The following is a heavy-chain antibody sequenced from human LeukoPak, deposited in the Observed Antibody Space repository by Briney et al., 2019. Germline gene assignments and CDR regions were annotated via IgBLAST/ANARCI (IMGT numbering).Heavy chain of an antibody. CDR3: ARTASGYYLFDY. J-gene: IGHJ4*02. D-gene: IGHD3-22*01. V-gene: IGHV4-61*02. CDR1: GGSIRSGSYY. CDR2: MYTSGTT. Sequence: PSETLSLTCTVSGGSIRSGSYYWNWIRQPAGKGLEWIGRMYTSGTTNYSPSLKSRVTISVDTSKNKFSLKLSSVTAADTAVYYCARTASGYYLFDYWGQGTLVTVSS.